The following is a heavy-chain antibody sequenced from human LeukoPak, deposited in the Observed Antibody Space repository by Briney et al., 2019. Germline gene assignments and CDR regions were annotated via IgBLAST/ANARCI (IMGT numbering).Heavy chain of an antibody. Sequence: PGVSLRLSCAASGFSFSSYAMHWIRQAAGKGLECVAAISTSGDSTSYAASVKGRFTISRDNSKNTMYLQMGSLRSDDMAVYYCARMDNGDYGYFDYWGQGALVTVSS. CDR1: GFSFSSYA. D-gene: IGHD4-17*01. J-gene: IGHJ4*02. V-gene: IGHV3-64*02. CDR3: ARMDNGDYGYFDY. CDR2: ISTSGDST.